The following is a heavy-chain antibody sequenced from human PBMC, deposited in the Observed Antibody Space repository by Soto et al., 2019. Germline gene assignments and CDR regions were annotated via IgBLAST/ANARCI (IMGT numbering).Heavy chain of an antibody. D-gene: IGHD4-17*01. CDR2: IDPSDSYT. CDR3: ARHQSTPGVKYYGDYVVWFDT. V-gene: IGHV5-10-1*01. J-gene: IGHJ5*02. Sequence: DSLKISCKGSGYSFTSYWISWVRQMPGKGLEWMGRIDPSDSYTNYSPSFQGHVTISADKSISTAYLQWSSLKASDTAMYYCARHQSTPGVKYYGDYVVWFDTWGQGTLVTVSS. CDR1: GYSFTSYW.